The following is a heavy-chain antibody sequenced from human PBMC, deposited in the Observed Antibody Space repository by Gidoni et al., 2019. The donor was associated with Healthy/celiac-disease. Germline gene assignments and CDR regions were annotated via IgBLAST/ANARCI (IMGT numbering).Heavy chain of an antibody. Sequence: EVQLLESGGGLVQPGGSLRLSCAASGFTFSSYALSWVRQAPGKGLEWVSAISGSGGSTYYADSVKGRFTISRDNSKNTLYLQMNSLRAEDTAVYYCAREGYCSSTSCRYYYYYGMDVWGQGTTVTVSS. CDR1: GFTFSSYA. D-gene: IGHD2-2*01. CDR2: ISGSGGST. J-gene: IGHJ6*02. V-gene: IGHV3-23*01. CDR3: AREGYCSSTSCRYYYYYGMDV.